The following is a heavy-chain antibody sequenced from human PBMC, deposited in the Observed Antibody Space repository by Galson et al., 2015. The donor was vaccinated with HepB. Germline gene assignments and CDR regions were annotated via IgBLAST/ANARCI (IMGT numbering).Heavy chain of an antibody. V-gene: IGHV3-21*01. CDR1: GFTFSSYS. CDR2: ISSSSSYI. D-gene: IGHD3-10*01. Sequence: SLRLSCAASGFTFSSYSMNWVRQAPGKGLEWVSSISSSSSYIYYADSVKGRFTISRDNAKNSLYLQMNSLRAEDTAVYYCARDSLPTSYGSGSYGMDVWGQGTTVTVSS. J-gene: IGHJ6*02. CDR3: ARDSLPTSYGSGSYGMDV.